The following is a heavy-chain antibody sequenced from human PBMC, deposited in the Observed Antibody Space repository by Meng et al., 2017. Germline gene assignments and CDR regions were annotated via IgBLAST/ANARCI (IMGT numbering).Heavy chain of an antibody. CDR1: GYPFTSYS. V-gene: IGHV7-4-1*02. D-gene: IGHD5-18*01. CDR2: INTNTGNP. J-gene: IGHJ4*02. CDR3: AREPYGYFTDY. Sequence: QVQLGQSGSGLEKPWASWNVSCTAPGYPFTSYSWNWVRQPTGQGLEWMVWINTNTGNPTNAQGFTGRFVFSLDTTVSTAYLQISSLKAEDTAVYYCAREPYGYFTDYWGQGTLVTASS.